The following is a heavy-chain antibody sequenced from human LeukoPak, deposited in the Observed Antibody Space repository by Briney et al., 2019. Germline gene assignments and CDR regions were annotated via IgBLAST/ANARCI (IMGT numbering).Heavy chain of an antibody. V-gene: IGHV1-3*03. CDR3: ARERYYRIGRFDRAYLDD. J-gene: IGHJ4*02. Sequence: RASVKVSCKASASTFSTYAIHWVRQAPGQGLEWMGWIATANGNTRYSQRFQDRVTITRDTSASTVYMELHGLRSEDMALYYCARERYYRIGRFDRAYLDDWGQGTLVTVSS. CDR1: ASTFSTYA. D-gene: IGHD3-10*01. CDR2: IATANGNT.